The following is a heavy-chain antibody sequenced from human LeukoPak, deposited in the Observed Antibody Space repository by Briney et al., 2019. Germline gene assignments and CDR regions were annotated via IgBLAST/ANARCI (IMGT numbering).Heavy chain of an antibody. CDR1: GYSFTSYW. D-gene: IGHD2-15*01. CDR2: IYPGDSDT. V-gene: IGHV5-51*01. Sequence: GESLKISCKGSGYSFTSYWIAWVRQLPGKGLEWMGIIYPGDSDTRYSPSFQGQVTISADKSISTAYLQWSSLKASDTAMYYCARHSEGVAADRWFDPWGQGTLVTVSS. J-gene: IGHJ5*02. CDR3: ARHSEGVAADRWFDP.